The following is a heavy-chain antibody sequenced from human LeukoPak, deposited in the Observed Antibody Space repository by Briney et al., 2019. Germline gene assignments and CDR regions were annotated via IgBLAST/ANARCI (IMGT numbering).Heavy chain of an antibody. J-gene: IGHJ6*03. CDR3: ARDRDGYNSADYYFYYYLDV. V-gene: IGHV1-18*01. Sequence: ASVKVSCKASGYTFSSYGVTWVRQAPGQGLEWMGWISTYYGNTNNAQQFQGRVTFSTDTATSTAYMELRSLRSDDTAVYYCARDRDGYNSADYYFYYYLDVWGKGTTVTISS. D-gene: IGHD5-24*01. CDR1: GYTFSSYG. CDR2: ISTYYGNT.